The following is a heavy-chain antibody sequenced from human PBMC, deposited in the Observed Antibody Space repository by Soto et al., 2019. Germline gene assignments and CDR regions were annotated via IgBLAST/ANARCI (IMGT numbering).Heavy chain of an antibody. D-gene: IGHD6-19*01. V-gene: IGHV1-18*01. Sequence: GASVKVSCKASGYTFTSYGISWVRQAPGQGLEWMGWISAYNGNTNYAQKLQGRVTMTTDTSTSTAYMELRSLRSDDTAVYYCAKYSSCWDPSHNYGMDVWGQGTTVTVSS. CDR3: AKYSSCWDPSHNYGMDV. CDR2: ISAYNGNT. J-gene: IGHJ6*02. CDR1: GYTFTSYG.